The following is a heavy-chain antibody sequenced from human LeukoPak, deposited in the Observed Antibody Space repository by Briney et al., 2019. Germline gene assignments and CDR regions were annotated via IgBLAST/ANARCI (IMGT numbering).Heavy chain of an antibody. CDR1: GGSFSGYY. D-gene: IGHD1-14*01. J-gene: IGHJ6*03. CDR2: INHSGST. V-gene: IGHV4-34*01. CDR3: ARGPSGFYYYYYMDV. Sequence: SETLSLTCAVYGGSFSGYYWSWIRQPPGKGLEWIGEINHSGSTNYNPSLKSRVTISVDTSKNQFSLKLSSVTAADTAVYYCARGPSGFYYYYYMDVWGQGTTVTVSS.